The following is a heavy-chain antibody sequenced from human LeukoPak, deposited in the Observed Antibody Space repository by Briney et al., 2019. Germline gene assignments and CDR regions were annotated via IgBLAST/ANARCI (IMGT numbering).Heavy chain of an antibody. CDR1: GGSISSYY. D-gene: IGHD5-12*01. J-gene: IGHJ6*03. CDR2: IYTSGST. V-gene: IGHV4-4*09. CDR3: ARLRGYSGYDDYYYYMDV. Sequence: PSETLSLTCNVSGGSISSYYWSWIRQPPGKGLEWIGYIYTSGSTNYNPSLKSRVTISVDTSKNQFSLKLSSVTAADTAVYYCARLRGYSGYDDYYYYMDVWGKGTTVTVSS.